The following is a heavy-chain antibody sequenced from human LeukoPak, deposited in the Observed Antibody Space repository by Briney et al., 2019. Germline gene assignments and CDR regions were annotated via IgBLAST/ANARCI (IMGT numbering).Heavy chain of an antibody. CDR2: VNTDGSEK. CDR3: ATASRGVDSIY. Sequence: GSVTLYCAASEFTFSSSWMSWVGQAPGKGLEWMANVNTDGSEKFYVDSVKGRFTISRDNAKTSLYLQMNSLRAEDTALYYCATASRGVDSIYWGHG. CDR1: EFTFSSSW. D-gene: IGHD2-21*02. J-gene: IGHJ4*03. V-gene: IGHV3-7*05.